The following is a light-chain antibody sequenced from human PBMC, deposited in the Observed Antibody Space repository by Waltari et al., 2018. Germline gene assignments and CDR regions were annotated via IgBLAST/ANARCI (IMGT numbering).Light chain of an antibody. CDR3: CSYVGDVTWV. CDR1: SSDVGSYDL. Sequence: QSALTQPASVSGSPGQSITISCPGTSSDVGSYDLVSWYQHHPGKAPKLMIYEATQRPSGVSDRFSVSKSGNTASLTISGLQAEDEADYYCCSYVGDVTWVFGGGTKLTVL. CDR2: EAT. V-gene: IGLV2-23*01. J-gene: IGLJ3*02.